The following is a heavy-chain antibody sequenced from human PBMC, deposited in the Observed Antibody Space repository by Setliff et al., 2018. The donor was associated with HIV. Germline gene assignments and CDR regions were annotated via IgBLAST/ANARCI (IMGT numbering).Heavy chain of an antibody. J-gene: IGHJ3*02. CDR2: INPTGGST. CDR1: GYTFTSYG. D-gene: IGHD5-12*01. Sequence: GASVKVSCKASGYTFTSYGISWVRQAPGQGLEWMGVINPTGGSTRNTQKFQGRVAMTRDTSTSTVYMELSSLRSEDTAVYYCASAGAWQRNALDIWGQGTMGTVS. CDR3: ASAGAWQRNALDI. V-gene: IGHV1-46*01.